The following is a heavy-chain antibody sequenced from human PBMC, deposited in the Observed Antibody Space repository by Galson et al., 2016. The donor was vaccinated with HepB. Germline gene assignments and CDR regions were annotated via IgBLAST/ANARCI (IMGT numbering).Heavy chain of an antibody. Sequence: SVKVSCKASGGTLSNSAITWVRQAPGQGLEWMGGIIAIFGTTDYAQKFQGRVTITADESTTTAFMEMRSLRSEDTAVYFCARNLGTPDGDHSGGAEDDYWGQGTLVTVSS. CDR1: GGTLSNSA. CDR3: ARNLGTPDGDHSGGAEDDY. J-gene: IGHJ4*02. CDR2: IIAIFGTT. V-gene: IGHV1-69*13. D-gene: IGHD2-15*01.